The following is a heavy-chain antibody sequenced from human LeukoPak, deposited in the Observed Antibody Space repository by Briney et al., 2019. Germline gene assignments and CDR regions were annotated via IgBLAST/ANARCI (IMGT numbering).Heavy chain of an antibody. CDR2: ISGSGGST. D-gene: IGHD2-15*01. CDR3: AKRARGYCSGGSCYSDRYYYYMDV. Sequence: GGSLRLSCAASGFTFSSYAMSWVRQAPGKGLEWVSAISGSGGSTYYADSVNGRFTIARGNSKDALYLQRNSLRAEDTGVYYCAKRARGYCSGGSCYSDRYYYYMDVWGKGTTVTVSS. V-gene: IGHV3-23*01. J-gene: IGHJ6*03. CDR1: GFTFSSYA.